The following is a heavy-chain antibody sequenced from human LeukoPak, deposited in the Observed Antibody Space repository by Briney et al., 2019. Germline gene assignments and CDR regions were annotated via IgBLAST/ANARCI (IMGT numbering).Heavy chain of an antibody. CDR1: GYNLATYG. J-gene: IGHJ5*02. V-gene: IGHV1-18*01. CDR2: ISFYNGHT. Sequence: APVKVSCKASGYNLATYGVGWVRQAPGQGLEWMGWISFYNGHTKYTQKFQGRVTMTTDTSTSTAYMELRSLRSDDTAVYYCASSPYGSGLGDWFDPWGQGTLVTVSS. CDR3: ASSPYGSGLGDWFDP. D-gene: IGHD3-10*01.